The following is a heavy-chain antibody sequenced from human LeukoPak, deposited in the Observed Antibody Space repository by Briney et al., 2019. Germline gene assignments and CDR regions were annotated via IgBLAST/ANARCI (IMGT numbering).Heavy chain of an antibody. J-gene: IGHJ5*02. CDR2: IIPIFGTA. V-gene: IGHV1-69*06. Sequence: GSSVTVSCKASGGTFSSYAISWVRQAPGQGLEWMGRIIPIFGTANYAQKFQGRVTITADKSTSTAYMELSSLRSEDTAVYYCARDGYYYDSSGYYYDWFDPWGQGTLVTVSS. CDR1: GGTFSSYA. D-gene: IGHD3-22*01. CDR3: ARDGYYYDSSGYYYDWFDP.